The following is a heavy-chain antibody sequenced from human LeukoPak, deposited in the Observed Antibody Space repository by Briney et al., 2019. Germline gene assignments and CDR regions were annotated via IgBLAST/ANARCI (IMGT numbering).Heavy chain of an antibody. D-gene: IGHD1-14*01. Sequence: SQTLSLTCAISGDSVSSNNAAWNWIRQSLSRGLEWLGRTYYRSKWYNDNAVSVKSRITINPDTSKNQFSLQLNSVTPEDTAVYYCARETESIFDYWGQGTLVTVSS. CDR2: TYYRSKWYN. CDR3: ARETESIFDY. J-gene: IGHJ4*02. V-gene: IGHV6-1*01. CDR1: GDSVSSNNAA.